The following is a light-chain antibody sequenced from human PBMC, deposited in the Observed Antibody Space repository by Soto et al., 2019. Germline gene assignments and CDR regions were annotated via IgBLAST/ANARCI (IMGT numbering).Light chain of an antibody. J-gene: IGKJ1*01. CDR3: QQYGSAPVT. V-gene: IGKV3-20*01. Sequence: EIVLTQAPGTLSLSPGERATLPCRASQSVSSSYVDGYQQKPGQAPRLLRDGASSRATGSPDRFSGSGAGTDFTLTSSRLEPEDFAVYYCQQYGSAPVTFGQGTKVDIK. CDR2: GAS. CDR1: QSVSSSY.